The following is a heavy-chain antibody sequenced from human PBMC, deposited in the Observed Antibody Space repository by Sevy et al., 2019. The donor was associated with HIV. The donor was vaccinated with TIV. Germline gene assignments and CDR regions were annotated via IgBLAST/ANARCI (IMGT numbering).Heavy chain of an antibody. CDR2: INHSGST. J-gene: IGHJ6*02. D-gene: IGHD6-19*01. CDR1: GGSFSGYY. Sequence: SETLSLTCAVYGGSFSGYYWSWIRQPPGKGLEWIGEINHSGSTNYNPSLKSRVTISVDTSKNQFSLKLSSVTAADTAVYYCARPPPGPNSSGWYFPHGMDVWGQGTTVTVSS. V-gene: IGHV4-34*01. CDR3: ARPPPGPNSSGWYFPHGMDV.